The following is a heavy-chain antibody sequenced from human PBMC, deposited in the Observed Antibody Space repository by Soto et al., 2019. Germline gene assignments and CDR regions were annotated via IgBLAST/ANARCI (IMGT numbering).Heavy chain of an antibody. CDR3: ARGHTTSPNWFDP. CDR2: IKQDGSEK. D-gene: IGHD2-2*01. Sequence: GGSLRLSCAASGFTFSSYWMSWVRQAPGKGLEWVANIKQDGSEKFYVDSVKGRFTISKDNAKNSVYLQMDSLRAEDTAVYYCARGHTTSPNWFDPWGQGTLVTVSS. CDR1: GFTFSSYW. J-gene: IGHJ5*02. V-gene: IGHV3-7*03.